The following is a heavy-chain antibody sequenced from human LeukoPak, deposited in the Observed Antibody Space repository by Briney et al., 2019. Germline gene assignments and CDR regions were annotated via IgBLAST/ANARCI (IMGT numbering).Heavy chain of an antibody. CDR3: ARHLYDSSGYYYGY. D-gene: IGHD3-22*01. V-gene: IGHV4-39*01. CDR1: GGSISSSSYY. J-gene: IGHJ4*02. CDR2: IYYSGST. Sequence: SETLSLTCTVSGGSISSSSYYWGWIRQPPGKGLEWIGSIYYSGSTYYNPSLKSRVTISVDTSKNQFSLKLSSVTAADMAVYYCARHLYDSSGYYYGYWGQGTLVTVSS.